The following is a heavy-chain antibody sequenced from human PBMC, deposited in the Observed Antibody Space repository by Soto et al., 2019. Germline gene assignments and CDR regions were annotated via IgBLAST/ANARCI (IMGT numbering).Heavy chain of an antibody. CDR3: AREGYYYGMDV. V-gene: IGHV4-39*02. CDR2: IYYSGST. Sequence: QPPGKGREWIGSIYYSGSTYYNPSLKSRVTISVDTSKNQFSLKLSSVTAADTAVYYCAREGYYYGMDVWGQGTTVTVSS. J-gene: IGHJ6*02.